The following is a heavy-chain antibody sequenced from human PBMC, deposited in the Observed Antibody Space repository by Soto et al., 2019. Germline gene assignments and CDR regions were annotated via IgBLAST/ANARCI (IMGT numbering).Heavy chain of an antibody. D-gene: IGHD6-19*01. V-gene: IGHV4-34*01. CDR3: ARGPKLIAVALNYYYGMDV. CDR1: GGSFSGYY. Sequence: QVQLQQWGAGLLKPSETLSLTCAVYGGSFSGYYWSWIRQPPGKGLEWIGEINHSGSTNYNPSLKVRFTISVHTSKKQFSLKLSSVTAADTAVYYCARGPKLIAVALNYYYGMDVWGQGTTVTVSS. J-gene: IGHJ6*02. CDR2: INHSGST.